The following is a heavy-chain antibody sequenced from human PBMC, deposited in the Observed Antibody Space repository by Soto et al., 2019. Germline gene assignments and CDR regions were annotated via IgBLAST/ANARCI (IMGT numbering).Heavy chain of an antibody. CDR2: IYYSGST. CDR1: GGSISSGGYY. CDR3: ARGVGDYGDHERGALYYYYYMDV. D-gene: IGHD4-17*01. Sequence: SETLSLTCTVSGGSISSGGYYWSWIRQHPGKGLEWIGYIYYSGSTYYNPSLKSRVTISVDTSKNQFSLKLSSVTAADTAVYYCARGVGDYGDHERGALYYYYYMDVWGKGTTVTVSS. J-gene: IGHJ6*03. V-gene: IGHV4-31*03.